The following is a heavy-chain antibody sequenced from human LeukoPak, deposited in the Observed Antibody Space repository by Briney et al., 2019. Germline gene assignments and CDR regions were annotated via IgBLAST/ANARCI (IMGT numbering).Heavy chain of an antibody. V-gene: IGHV4-39*01. D-gene: IGHD4-17*01. CDR1: GDSIASSRLY. CDR3: ARGPEFTVTTEDYFDY. Sequence: SETLSLTCSVSGDSIASSRLYWGWIRQPPGKGLEWIGSVYYTEGTSSNPSLKSRVTISLDMSKNQFSLNLRSVTAADTAVYYCARGPEFTVTTEDYFDYWGQGTLVTVSS. CDR2: VYYTEGT. J-gene: IGHJ4*02.